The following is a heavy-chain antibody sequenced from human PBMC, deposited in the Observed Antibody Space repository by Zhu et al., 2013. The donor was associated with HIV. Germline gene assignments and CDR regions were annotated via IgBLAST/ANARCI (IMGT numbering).Heavy chain of an antibody. J-gene: IGHJ6*02. V-gene: IGHV1-69*06. CDR2: IIPIFGTA. Sequence: QVQLVQSGAEVKKPGSSVKVSCKASGGTFSSYAISWVRQAPGQGLEWMGGIIPIFGTANYAQKFQGRVTITADKSTSTAYMELSSLRSEDTAVYYCARAYYGSGSSNYYYGMDVWGQGTTVTVSS. CDR1: GGTFSSYA. D-gene: IGHD3-10*01. CDR3: ARAYYGSGSSNYYYGMDV.